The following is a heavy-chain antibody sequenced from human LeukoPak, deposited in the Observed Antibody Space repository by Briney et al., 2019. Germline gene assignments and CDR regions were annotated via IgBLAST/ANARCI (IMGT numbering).Heavy chain of an antibody. CDR1: DFSFETYW. CDR3: ARGETMDV. J-gene: IGHJ6*03. CDR2: INEDGTEK. Sequence: GGPLRLSCVALDFSFETYWMSWVRQAPGKGPQWVANINEDGTEKHYVGSVRGRFTISRDNAESSLHLQMNSLRPDDLGVYYRARGETMDVWGKGTMVTVSS. V-gene: IGHV3-7*01. D-gene: IGHD5-24*01.